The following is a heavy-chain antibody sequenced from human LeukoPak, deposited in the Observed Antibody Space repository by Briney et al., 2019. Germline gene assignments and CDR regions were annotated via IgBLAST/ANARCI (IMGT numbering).Heavy chain of an antibody. V-gene: IGHV4-59*01. CDR3: ARTIGRGPRYFDL. J-gene: IGHJ2*01. CDR1: GVSISSYY. D-gene: IGHD3/OR15-3a*01. CDR2: ISYSGST. Sequence: SETLSLTCTVSGVSISSYYWSWIRQPPGKGLEWIGYISYSGSTNSNSSLKSRVTTSVDTSKNHFSLKLSSVTAADTAVYYCARTIGRGPRYFDLWGRGTLVTVSS.